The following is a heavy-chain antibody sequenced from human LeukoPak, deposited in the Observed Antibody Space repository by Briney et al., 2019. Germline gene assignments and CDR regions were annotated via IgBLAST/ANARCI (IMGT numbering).Heavy chain of an antibody. D-gene: IGHD4-17*01. CDR2: ISHTGTT. CDR3: ARFGGDDYGDYFDY. CDR1: GDSISSSTYY. Sequence: SETLSLTCIVSGDSISSSTYYWAWIRQPPGKGLEWIGSISHTGTTYYKPSLKSQVTISVDASKIQFSLKLSSVTAADTAVYYCARFGGDDYGDYFDYWGQGTLVTVSS. J-gene: IGHJ4*02. V-gene: IGHV4-39*01.